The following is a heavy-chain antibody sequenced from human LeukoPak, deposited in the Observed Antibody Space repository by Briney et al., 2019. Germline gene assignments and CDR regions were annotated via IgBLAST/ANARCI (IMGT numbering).Heavy chain of an antibody. CDR2: ISAYNGNT. V-gene: IGHV1-18*01. CDR3: ARDSHETYGDY. Sequence: ASVKVSCKASGGTFSSYAISWVRQAPGQGLEWMGWISAYNGNTNYAQKLQGRVTMTTDTSTSTAYMELRSLRSDDTAVYYCARDSHETYGDYWGQGTLVTVSS. CDR1: GGTFSSYA. D-gene: IGHD4-17*01. J-gene: IGHJ4*02.